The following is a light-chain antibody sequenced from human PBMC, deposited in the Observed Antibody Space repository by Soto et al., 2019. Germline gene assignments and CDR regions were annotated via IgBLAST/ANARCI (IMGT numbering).Light chain of an antibody. CDR1: QSVSSSY. CDR2: GAS. J-gene: IGKJ1*01. V-gene: IGKV3-20*01. Sequence: EIVLTQSPGTLSLPPGERATLSCRASQSVSSSYLAWYQQKPGQAPRLLIYGASSRATGIPDRFSGSGSGTDFTITISRLEPEDFEVYYCQQYGSSPWTFGQGTKVDIK. CDR3: QQYGSSPWT.